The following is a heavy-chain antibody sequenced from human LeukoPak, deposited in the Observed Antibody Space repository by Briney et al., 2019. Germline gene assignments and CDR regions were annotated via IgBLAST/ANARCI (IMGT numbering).Heavy chain of an antibody. CDR3: ARVQYSYDRSGYYYQYYFDS. CDR2: IYYSGST. J-gene: IGHJ4*02. Sequence: SETLSLTCTVSGGSISSSSYYWGWIRQPPGKGLEWIGSIYYSGSTYYNPSLKSRVTISVDTSKNQFSLKLSSVTAADTAVYYCARVQYSYDRSGYYYQYYFDSWGQGTLVTVSS. D-gene: IGHD3-22*01. CDR1: GGSISSSSYY. V-gene: IGHV4-39*01.